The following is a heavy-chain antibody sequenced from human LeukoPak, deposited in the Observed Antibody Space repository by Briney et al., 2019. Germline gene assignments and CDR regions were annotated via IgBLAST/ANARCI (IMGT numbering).Heavy chain of an antibody. CDR1: GGSFSGYN. V-gene: IGHV4-34*01. CDR3: ARGVYTDMSKTMGHFDC. D-gene: IGHD3-10*01. Sequence: SETLSLTCAVFGGSFSGYNWNWIRQPPGKGLEWIGEINHSGSTNYSPSLKSRVTVSLDTSKNQFSLKLSSVTAADTAVYYCARGVYTDMSKTMGHFDCWGQGTLVTVSS. CDR2: INHSGST. J-gene: IGHJ4*02.